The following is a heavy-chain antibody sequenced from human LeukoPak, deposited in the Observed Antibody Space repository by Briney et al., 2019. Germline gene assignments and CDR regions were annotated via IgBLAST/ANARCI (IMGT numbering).Heavy chain of an antibody. CDR2: ISYDGSNK. V-gene: IGHV3-30*01. CDR3: ARAGTLFWSGYPYYFDY. J-gene: IGHJ4*02. Sequence: GGSLRLSCAASGFTFSTYAMHWVRQAPGKGLEWVAVISYDGSNKYYADSVKGRFTISRDNSKNTLYLQMNSLRAEDTAVYYCARAGTLFWSGYPYYFDYWGQGTLVTVSS. D-gene: IGHD3-3*01. CDR1: GFTFSTYA.